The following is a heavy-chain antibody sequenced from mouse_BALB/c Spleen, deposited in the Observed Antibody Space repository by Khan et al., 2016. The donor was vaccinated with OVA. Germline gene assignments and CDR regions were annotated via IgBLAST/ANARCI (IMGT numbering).Heavy chain of an antibody. V-gene: IGHV3-2*02. CDR3: ARIYGGDVDY. CDR2: ISYSGNT. Sequence: EVQLQESGPGLVKPSQSLSLTCTVTGSSITSDYAWNWIRQFPGNKLEWMGYISYSGNTKYNPSLKSRISITRDTAENQFFLQLNSVTIEDTATYYCARIYGGDVDYWGQGTTLTVSS. D-gene: IGHD1-1*01. J-gene: IGHJ2*01. CDR1: GSSITSDYA.